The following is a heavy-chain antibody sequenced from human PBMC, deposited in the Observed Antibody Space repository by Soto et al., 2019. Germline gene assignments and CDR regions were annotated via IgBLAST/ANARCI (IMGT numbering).Heavy chain of an antibody. D-gene: IGHD1-26*01. CDR1: GYRFTTYW. CDR3: ARGGVGAVPYYYYGMDV. V-gene: IGHV5-51*03. J-gene: IGHJ6*02. Sequence: EVQLVQSGAEVKKPGESLKISCTGSGYRFTTYWIGWVRQMPGKGLEWMGIIYPVDSDTRYSPSFQGQVTISADKSISXXYVQWSRLKASDTAMYYCARGGVGAVPYYYYGMDVWGQGTTVIVSS. CDR2: IYPVDSDT.